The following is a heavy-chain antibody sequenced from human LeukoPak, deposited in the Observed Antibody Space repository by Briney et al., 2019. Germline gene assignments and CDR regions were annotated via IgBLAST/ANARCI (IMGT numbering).Heavy chain of an antibody. Sequence: ASVKVSCKVSGYTLTELSMHWVRQAPGKGLEWMGGLDPEDGETIYAQKFQGRVTMTEDTSTDTAYMELSSLRSEDTAVYYCATAGLRYSFRPAYYGMDVWGQGTTVTVSS. V-gene: IGHV1-24*01. CDR3: ATAGLRYSFRPAYYGMDV. CDR1: GYTLTELS. CDR2: LDPEDGET. J-gene: IGHJ6*02. D-gene: IGHD3-9*01.